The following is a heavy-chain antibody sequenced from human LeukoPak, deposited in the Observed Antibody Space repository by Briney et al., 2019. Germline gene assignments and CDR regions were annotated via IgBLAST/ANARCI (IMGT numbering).Heavy chain of an antibody. CDR2: IYTSGST. J-gene: IGHJ5*02. CDR3: TRQALDGTNNYFDP. V-gene: IGHV4-4*09. CDR1: GGSISGHY. D-gene: IGHD1-7*01. Sequence: SETLSLTCTVSGGSISGHYWSWIRQSPGRGLEWIGNIYTSGSTNYNPSLNSRVTISIDTSKNQFSLKVSSMTAADTAVYYCTRQALDGTNNYFDPWGQGTLATVSS.